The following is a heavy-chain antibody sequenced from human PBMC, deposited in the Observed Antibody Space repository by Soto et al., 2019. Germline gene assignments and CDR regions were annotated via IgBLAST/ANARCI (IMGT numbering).Heavy chain of an antibody. CDR1: GFSFSDHY. CDR2: ISSSGDII. Sequence: LRLSCAASGFSFSDHYISWIRQSPGKGLEWVSYISSSGDIIYYADSVKGRFTISRDNAKNSLYLQMNSLRAEDTAVYYCARDLGYYDSSGYFDYWGQGTLVTVSS. D-gene: IGHD3-22*01. J-gene: IGHJ4*02. V-gene: IGHV3-11*01. CDR3: ARDLGYYDSSGYFDY.